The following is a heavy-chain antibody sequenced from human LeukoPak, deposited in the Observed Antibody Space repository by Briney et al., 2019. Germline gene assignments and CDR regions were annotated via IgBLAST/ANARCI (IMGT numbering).Heavy chain of an antibody. Sequence: ASVKVSCKASGYTFTSYGISWVRQAPGQGLEWMGWISAYNGNTNYAQKLQGRVTMTTDTSTGTAYMELRSLRSDDTAVYYCARVQGYCSGGSCYSILRFDPWGQGTLVTVSS. V-gene: IGHV1-18*01. D-gene: IGHD2-15*01. J-gene: IGHJ5*02. CDR1: GYTFTSYG. CDR3: ARVQGYCSGGSCYSILRFDP. CDR2: ISAYNGNT.